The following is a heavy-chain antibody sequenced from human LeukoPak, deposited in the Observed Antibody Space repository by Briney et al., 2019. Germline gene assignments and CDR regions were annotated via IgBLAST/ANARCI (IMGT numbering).Heavy chain of an antibody. CDR1: GYTFTGYY. Sequence: ASVKVSCKASGYTFTGYYMHWVRQAPGQGREWMGWINPNSGGTNYAQKFQGRVTMTRDTSISTAYMELSRLRSDDTAVYYCARTYDYVWMIDNWGQGTLVTVSS. CDR3: ARTYDYVWMIDN. J-gene: IGHJ4*02. V-gene: IGHV1-2*02. D-gene: IGHD3-16*01. CDR2: INPNSGGT.